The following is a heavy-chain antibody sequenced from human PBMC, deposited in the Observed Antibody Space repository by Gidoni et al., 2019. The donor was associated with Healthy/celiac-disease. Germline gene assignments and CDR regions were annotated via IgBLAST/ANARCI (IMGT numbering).Heavy chain of an antibody. Sequence: QLQLQESGSGLVKPSQTLSLTCAVSGGSISSGGYSWSWIRQPPGKGLEWIGYIYHSGSTYYNPSLKSRVTISVDRSKNQFSLKLSSVTAADTAVYYCASRGRFGYYGMDVWGKGTTVTVSS. CDR3: ASRGRFGYYGMDV. CDR2: IYHSGST. V-gene: IGHV4-30-2*01. J-gene: IGHJ6*04. D-gene: IGHD3-16*01. CDR1: GGSISSGGYS.